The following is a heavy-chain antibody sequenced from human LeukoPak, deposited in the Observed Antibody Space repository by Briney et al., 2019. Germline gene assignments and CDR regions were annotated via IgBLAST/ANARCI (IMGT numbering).Heavy chain of an antibody. CDR2: ISGSGGST. D-gene: IGHD3-22*01. CDR3: AKDQYYYDSSGYLGYFDY. J-gene: IGHJ4*02. V-gene: IGHV3-23*01. CDR1: GFIFSSYA. Sequence: PGGSLRLSCAASGFIFSSYAMSWVRQAPGKGLEWVSTISGSGGSTYYADSVKGRFTISRDNSKNTVYLQMTSLRAEDTAVYYCAKDQYYYDSSGYLGYFDYWGQGTLVTVSS.